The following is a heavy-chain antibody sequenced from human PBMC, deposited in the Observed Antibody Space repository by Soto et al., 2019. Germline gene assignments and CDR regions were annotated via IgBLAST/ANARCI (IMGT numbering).Heavy chain of an antibody. CDR2: IYYSGST. J-gene: IGHJ5*02. D-gene: IGHD3-22*01. CDR1: GASISSFF. CDR3: ARDLRFLSYDSSGLHSLWFDP. Sequence: SETLSLTCAVSGASISSFFWSWIRQPPGKGLEYIGYIYYSGSTNYSPSLKSRVTISVDMSKNQFSLKLSSVTAADTAVYYCARDLRFLSYDSSGLHSLWFDPWGQGTLVTVSS. V-gene: IGHV4-59*01.